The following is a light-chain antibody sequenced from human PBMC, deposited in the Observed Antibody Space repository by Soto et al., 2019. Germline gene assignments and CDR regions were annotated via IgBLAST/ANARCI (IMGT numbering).Light chain of an antibody. J-gene: IGKJ2*01. CDR2: AAS. Sequence: DIQMTQSPSSLSAAVGDRVTITCRASQTMNSYLNWFKQKPGKAPKLLIYAASSLQGGVPSRFSGSGSGTDFTLTISSLQPEDSATYYCQQSYSSPYTFGQGTKLEIK. V-gene: IGKV1-39*01. CDR3: QQSYSSPYT. CDR1: QTMNSY.